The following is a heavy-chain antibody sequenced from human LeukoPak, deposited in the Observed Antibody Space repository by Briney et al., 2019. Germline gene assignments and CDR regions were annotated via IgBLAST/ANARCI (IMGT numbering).Heavy chain of an antibody. CDR3: AKDTSYGMDV. CDR1: GFFFRSYA. V-gene: IGHV3-30*02. Sequence: PGGSLRLSCAASGFFFRSYAMHWVRQAPGKGLEWVTFIWYDGSNEYYADSVKRRFTTSRDNSKNTLYLQMNSLRTEDTAVYYCAKDTSYGMDVWGQGTTVTVSS. CDR2: IWYDGSNE. J-gene: IGHJ6*02.